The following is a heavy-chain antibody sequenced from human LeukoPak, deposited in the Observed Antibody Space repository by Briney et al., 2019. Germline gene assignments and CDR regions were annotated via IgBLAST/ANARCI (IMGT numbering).Heavy chain of an antibody. CDR2: IYPVDSDT. J-gene: IGHJ4*02. V-gene: IGHV5-51*01. CDR1: GYSFTSYW. Sequence: GESLKISCKGSGYSFTSYWIGWVRPMPGKGLEWMGIIYPVDSDTRYSPSFQGQVTISADKSISTAYLQWRSLKAPDTAMYYCARPGQLGEYTPYYFDYWGQGTLVTVSS. D-gene: IGHD3-16*01. CDR3: ARPGQLGEYTPYYFDY.